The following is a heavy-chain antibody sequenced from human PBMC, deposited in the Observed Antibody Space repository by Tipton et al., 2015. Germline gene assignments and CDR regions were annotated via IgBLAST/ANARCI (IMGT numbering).Heavy chain of an antibody. CDR3: ARGVKRDSYGKGGWFDP. J-gene: IGHJ5*02. CDR1: GGSISSSNW. CDR2: IYHSGNT. V-gene: IGHV4-4*02. D-gene: IGHD5-18*01. Sequence: TLSLTCTVSGGSISSSNWWSWVRQPPGKGLEWIGEIYHSGNTNYNPSLKSRVTISVDTSKNQFSLKLSSVTAADTAVYYCARGVKRDSYGKGGWFDPWGQGNLVTVSS.